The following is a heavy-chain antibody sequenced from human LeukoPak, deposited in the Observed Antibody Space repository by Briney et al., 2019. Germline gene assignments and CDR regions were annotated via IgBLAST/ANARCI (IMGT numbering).Heavy chain of an antibody. D-gene: IGHD3-9*01. V-gene: IGHV3-33*01. CDR2: IWYDGSRG. CDR3: AREDVLTGYSNAFDI. CDR1: GFTFSSYA. J-gene: IGHJ3*02. Sequence: PGGSLRLSCAASGFTFSSYAMHWVRQAPGKGLEWVAVIWYDGSRGYYAESVKGRFTISRDNSKNTMYLQMNSLRAEDTAVYYCAREDVLTGYSNAFDIWGQGTVVTVAS.